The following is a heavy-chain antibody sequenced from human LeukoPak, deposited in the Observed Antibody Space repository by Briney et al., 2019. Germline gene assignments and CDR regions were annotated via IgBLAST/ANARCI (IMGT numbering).Heavy chain of an antibody. CDR2: ISSNGGST. CDR3: ARPNNLYSGYGFSNWFDP. Sequence: PGGSLRLSCAASGFTFSSYAMHWVRQAPGKGLEYVSAISSNGGSTYYANSVKGRFTISRDNSKNTLYLQMGSLRAEDMAVYYCARPNNLYSGYGFSNWFDPWGQGTLVTVSS. J-gene: IGHJ5*02. V-gene: IGHV3-64*01. D-gene: IGHD5-12*01. CDR1: GFTFSSYA.